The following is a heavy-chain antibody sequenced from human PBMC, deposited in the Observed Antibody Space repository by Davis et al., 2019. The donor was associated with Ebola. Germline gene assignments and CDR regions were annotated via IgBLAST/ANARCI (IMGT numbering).Heavy chain of an antibody. CDR2: VSAYNGNT. CDR3: ARDAPQVVRGAFDI. J-gene: IGHJ3*02. V-gene: IGHV1-18*04. D-gene: IGHD3-22*01. Sequence: ASVKVSCKASGYTFSIYGISWVRQAPGQGLEWMGWVSAYNGNTDYAQKIQGRVTMTTDTSTSTAYMELRSLRSDDTAVYYCARDAPQVVRGAFDIWGQGTMVTVSS. CDR1: GYTFSIYG.